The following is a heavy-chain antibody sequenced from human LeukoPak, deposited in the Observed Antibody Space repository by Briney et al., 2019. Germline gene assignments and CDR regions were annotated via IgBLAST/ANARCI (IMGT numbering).Heavy chain of an antibody. D-gene: IGHD4-17*01. J-gene: IGHJ4*02. CDR3: ARGIRAYGDYGDFFDY. CDR2: INPNSGTT. CDR1: GYTFNCYY. V-gene: IGHV1-2*02. Sequence: ASVKVSCKPSGYTFNCYYMHWVRQAPGQGLEWMGWINPNSGTTNYAQKFRGRVTLNRDTSINTAYMELSRLRCDDPAVYYWARGIRAYGDYGDFFDYGSQGTLVTV.